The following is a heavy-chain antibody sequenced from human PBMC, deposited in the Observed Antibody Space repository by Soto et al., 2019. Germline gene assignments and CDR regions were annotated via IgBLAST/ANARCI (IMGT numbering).Heavy chain of an antibody. V-gene: IGHV1-69*13. CDR3: AREERYSPCDY. D-gene: IGHD5-18*01. Sequence: SVKVSCTASVGTFSSYAIICVRQAPGQGLEWMGGIIPIFGTANYAQKFQGRVTITADESTSTAYMELSSLRSEDTAVYYCAREERYSPCDYWGQGTRVTVS. CDR2: IIPIFGTA. J-gene: IGHJ4*02. CDR1: VGTFSSYA.